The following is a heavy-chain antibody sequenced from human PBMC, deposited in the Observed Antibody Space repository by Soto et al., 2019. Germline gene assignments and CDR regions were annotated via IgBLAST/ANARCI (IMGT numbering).Heavy chain of an antibody. J-gene: IGHJ5*02. CDR3: ATEGDAGIAAAGTAWFDR. CDR2: IIPLYGTT. CDR1: RGTFSRYV. D-gene: IGHD6-13*01. Sequence: QVQLVQSGAEVKKPGSSVKVSCKASRGTFSRYVISWVRQAPGQGLEWMGGIIPLYGTTNYAQKFQGRVTITEDESTSIADLELSSLRSEDTAIYYCATEGDAGIAAAGTAWFDRWGQGSLVTVSS. V-gene: IGHV1-69*12.